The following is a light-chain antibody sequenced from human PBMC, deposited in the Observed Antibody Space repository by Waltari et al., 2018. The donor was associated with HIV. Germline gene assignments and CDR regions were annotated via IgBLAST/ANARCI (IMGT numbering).Light chain of an antibody. CDR1: NSDVGDYNY. V-gene: IGLV2-14*01. CDR3: SSYTSTSIPV. J-gene: IGLJ2*01. Sequence: QSALTQPASVSGSPGQSITISCTGTNSDVGDYNYVSWYQQHPGKAPKLMIFEVSDRPSGVSNRFSGSNSGNTASLTISGLQAEDEADYYCSSYTSTSIPVFGGGTKLTVL. CDR2: EVS.